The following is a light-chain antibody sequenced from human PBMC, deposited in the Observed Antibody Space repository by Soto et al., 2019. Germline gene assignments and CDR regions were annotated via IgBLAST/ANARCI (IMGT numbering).Light chain of an antibody. CDR3: NSYTSSSTDV. J-gene: IGLJ1*01. CDR1: SSDVGGYNY. CDR2: DVS. Sequence: QSALTQPASVSGSPGQSITISCTGTSSDVGGYNYVSWYQQHPGKAPKLVIYDVSNRPSGVSNRFSGSKSGNTASLTISGLQAEDEADYYCNSYTSSSTDVFGTGTKVTVL. V-gene: IGLV2-14*01.